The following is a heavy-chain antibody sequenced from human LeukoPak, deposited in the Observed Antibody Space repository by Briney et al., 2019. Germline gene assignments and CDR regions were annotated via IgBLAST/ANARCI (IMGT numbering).Heavy chain of an antibody. V-gene: IGHV4-38-2*02. CDR3: AREAQYCSGGSCYGGYFQH. CDR1: GYPMSSGYY. CDR2: IYHSGST. Sequence: SETLSLTCAVSGYPMSSGYYWGWIRQPPGKGLEWIGSIYHSGSTYYNPSLESRVTISVDTSKNQFSLKLTSVTAADTAVYYCAREAQYCSGGSCYGGYFQHWGQGTLVTVSS. J-gene: IGHJ1*01. D-gene: IGHD2-15*01.